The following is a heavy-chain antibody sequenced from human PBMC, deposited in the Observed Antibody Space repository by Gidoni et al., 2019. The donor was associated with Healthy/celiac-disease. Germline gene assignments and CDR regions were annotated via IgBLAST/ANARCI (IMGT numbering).Heavy chain of an antibody. Sequence: VTLKASGPVLVKPPETLTLPCTVPGFSLRNATPGVGWIRQPPGKALEWLAHIFSNDEKSYSTSLKRRLTISKDTSKGEVVLTMSNMDPVDTATYYCARTYYYDSSGYYYGLMDAFDIWGQGTMVTVSS. V-gene: IGHV2-26*01. D-gene: IGHD3-22*01. CDR1: GFSLRNATPG. CDR2: IFSNDEK. J-gene: IGHJ3*02. CDR3: ARTYYYDSSGYYYGLMDAFDI.